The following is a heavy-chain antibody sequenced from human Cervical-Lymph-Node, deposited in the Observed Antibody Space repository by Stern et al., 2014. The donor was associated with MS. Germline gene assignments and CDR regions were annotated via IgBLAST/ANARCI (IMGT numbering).Heavy chain of an antibody. J-gene: IGHJ4*02. V-gene: IGHV1-69*06. CDR2: IIPMFDST. D-gene: IGHD2-2*01. Sequence: QVQLVQSGAEVKRPPSSVRVSCKASGGNFSPHAIHWVRQAPGQGLEWVGGIIPMFDSTNYAKNFQGRVPITPAKSSQTPYIAMTSLRSEDTAIYYCAGDTSSWGPWNYWGQGTLVTVSS. CDR3: AGDTSSWGPWNY. CDR1: GGNFSPHA.